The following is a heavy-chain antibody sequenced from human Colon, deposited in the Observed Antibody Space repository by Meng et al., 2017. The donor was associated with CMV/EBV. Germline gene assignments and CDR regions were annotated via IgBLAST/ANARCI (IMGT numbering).Heavy chain of an antibody. D-gene: IGHD3-22*01. Sequence: SETLSPTCNLSDYSISSGYYWGSIRQPPGKGLEWNGSIYHSGSTYYSPSLKSRVTISVDTSKNQFSLKLISVTAADTAVYYCARVGFRFVDYYDSSGLKGCMDVWGQGTTVTVSS. V-gene: IGHV4-38-2*02. CDR1: DYSISSGYY. CDR3: ARVGFRFVDYYDSSGLKGCMDV. J-gene: IGHJ6*02. CDR2: IYHSGST.